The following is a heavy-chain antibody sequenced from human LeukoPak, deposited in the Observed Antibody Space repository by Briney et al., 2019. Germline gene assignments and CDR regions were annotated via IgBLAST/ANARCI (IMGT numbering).Heavy chain of an antibody. CDR1: GFTFSNYA. D-gene: IGHD3-10*01. CDR2: ISGSGGST. CDR3: AKAENYFGSGSYPFDY. J-gene: IGHJ4*02. V-gene: IGHV3-23*01. Sequence: GESLRLSCAASGFTFSNYAMNWVRQAPGKGLEWVSSISGSGGSTYYADSVKGRFTVSRDNSKNTLFLQMNSLRAVDTAVYYCAKAENYFGSGSYPFDYWGQGTLVTVSS.